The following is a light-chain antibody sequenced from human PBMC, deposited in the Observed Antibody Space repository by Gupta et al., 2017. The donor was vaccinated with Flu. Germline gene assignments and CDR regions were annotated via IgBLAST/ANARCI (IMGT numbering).Light chain of an antibody. Sequence: TVVTQEPSLTVSPGGTVTPTCTSSTGIVTSGHYPNWFQQKPGQAPTSLIYRKNVKHSWTPARFSGSLLGDKAALTLSGVQPEDEADYYCLLYCGGGGSTYVFGSGTKVTVL. CDR1: TGIVTSGHY. J-gene: IGLJ1*01. CDR2: RKN. V-gene: IGLV7-43*01. CDR3: LLYCGGGGSTYV.